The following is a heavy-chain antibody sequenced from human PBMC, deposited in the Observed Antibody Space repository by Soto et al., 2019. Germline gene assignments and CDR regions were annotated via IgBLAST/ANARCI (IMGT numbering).Heavy chain of an antibody. Sequence: VQLLESGGGLVQPGGSLRLSCAASGFTFSSYAMSWVRQAPGKGLEWVSAISGSGGSTYYADSVKGRFTISRDNSKNTLYLQMNSLRAEDTAVYYCAKDSPHDYSNYGGYYFDYWGQGTLVTVSS. J-gene: IGHJ4*02. V-gene: IGHV3-23*01. CDR3: AKDSPHDYSNYGGYYFDY. CDR2: ISGSGGST. D-gene: IGHD4-4*01. CDR1: GFTFSSYA.